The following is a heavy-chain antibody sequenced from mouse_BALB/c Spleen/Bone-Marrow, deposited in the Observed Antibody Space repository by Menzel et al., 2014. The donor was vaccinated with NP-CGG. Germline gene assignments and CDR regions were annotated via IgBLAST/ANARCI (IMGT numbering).Heavy chain of an antibody. J-gene: IGHJ2*01. CDR2: ISYSGST. CDR3: ATYDGCYFDY. D-gene: IGHD1-2*01. V-gene: IGHV3-8*02. CDR1: GDSITSGY. Sequence: EVQLQQSGPSLVKPSQTLSLTCSVSGDSITSGYWNWIRKFPGNKLEYMGYISYSGSTYYNPSLKSRISITRDTSKNHYYLQLNSVTAEDSATYYCATYDGCYFDYWGQGTTLTVSS.